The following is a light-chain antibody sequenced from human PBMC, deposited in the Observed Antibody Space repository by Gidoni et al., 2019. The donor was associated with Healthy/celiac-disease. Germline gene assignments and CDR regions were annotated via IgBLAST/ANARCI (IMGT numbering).Light chain of an antibody. CDR2: DAS. J-gene: IGKJ4*01. CDR1: QSVSSY. Sequence: VLTPSPATLSLSPGERATLSCRASQSVSSYLAWYQQKPGQAPRLLIYDASNRATGIPARFSGSGSGTDFTLTISSLEPEDFAVYYCQQRSNWRLTFGGGIKVEIK. V-gene: IGKV3-11*01. CDR3: QQRSNWRLT.